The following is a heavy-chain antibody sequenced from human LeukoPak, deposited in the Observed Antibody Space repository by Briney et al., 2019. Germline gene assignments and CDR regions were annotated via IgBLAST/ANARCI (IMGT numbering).Heavy chain of an antibody. CDR2: MNPNSGNT. V-gene: IGHV1-8*01. D-gene: IGHD3-10*01. CDR1: GYTFTSYD. Sequence: GASVNVSCKAPGYTFTSYDINWVRQATGQGLEWMGWMNPNSGNTGYAQKFQGRVAMTRNTSISTAYMELSSLRSEDTAVYYCARGRRLGSGSYEDYWGQGTLVTVSS. J-gene: IGHJ4*02. CDR3: ARGRRLGSGSYEDY.